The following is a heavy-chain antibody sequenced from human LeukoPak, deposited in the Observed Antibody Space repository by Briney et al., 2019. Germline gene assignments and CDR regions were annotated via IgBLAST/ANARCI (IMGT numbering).Heavy chain of an antibody. V-gene: IGHV4-59*01. CDR1: GGSFSGYY. CDR2: IYYSGST. D-gene: IGHD6-19*01. CDR3: ARDRASGWYQGGFDY. J-gene: IGHJ4*02. Sequence: PSETLSLTCAVYGGSFSGYYWSWIRQPPGKGLEWIGYIYYSGSTNYNPSLKGRVTISVDTSKNQFSLKLSSVTAADTAVYYCARDRASGWYQGGFDYWGQGTLVTVSS.